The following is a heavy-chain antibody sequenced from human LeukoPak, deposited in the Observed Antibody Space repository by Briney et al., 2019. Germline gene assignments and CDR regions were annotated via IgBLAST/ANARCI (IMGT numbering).Heavy chain of an antibody. J-gene: IGHJ5*02. Sequence: GGSLRLSCAASGFPFSNYWMSWVRQAPGKGLEWVANIKEDGSVMYYGDSLKGRFTISRDSAQNSLYLQMNSLRAEDTAVYYCASPNGGNWFDPWGQGTLVTVSS. CDR1: GFPFSNYW. CDR3: ASPNGGNWFDP. CDR2: IKEDGSVM. V-gene: IGHV3-7*01. D-gene: IGHD2-8*01.